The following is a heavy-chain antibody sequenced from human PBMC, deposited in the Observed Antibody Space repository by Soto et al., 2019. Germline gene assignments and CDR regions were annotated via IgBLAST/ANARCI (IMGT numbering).Heavy chain of an antibody. CDR1: GDSLSSGGHY. J-gene: IGHJ4*02. CDR3: ARVDHRGYFAILTDY. V-gene: IGHV4-31*03. Sequence: SETLSLTCTVSGDSLSSGGHYWSWIRQHPGKGLEWIGHIYDSVNTYYSPSLRSRVTISADMSKNQFSLNLRSVTAADTAVYYCARVDHRGYFAILTDYWGQGTRGTVSS. CDR2: IYDSVNT. D-gene: IGHD3-9*01.